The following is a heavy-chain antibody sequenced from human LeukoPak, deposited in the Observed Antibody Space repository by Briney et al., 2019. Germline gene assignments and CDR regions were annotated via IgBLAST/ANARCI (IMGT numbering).Heavy chain of an antibody. CDR1: GDSISSYD. J-gene: IGHJ6*02. Sequence: SETLSLTCTVSGDSISSYDWSWIRQPPGKGLEWIGYIYNSGSTNYNPSLKSRVTISVDTSKTQFSLTLSSVTTADMAVYYCARDRGRQVSYYYGMDVWGQGTTVTVSS. CDR3: ARDRGRQVSYYYGMDV. CDR2: IYNSGST. D-gene: IGHD3-16*01. V-gene: IGHV4-59*01.